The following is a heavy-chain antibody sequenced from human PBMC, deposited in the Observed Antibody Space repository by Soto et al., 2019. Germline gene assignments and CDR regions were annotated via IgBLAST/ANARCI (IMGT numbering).Heavy chain of an antibody. Sequence: GGSLRLSCTASGFDFSTYSMNWVRQAPGKGLEWIAYVSMDSDTIHYADSVKGRFTISRDDAENSLHLQMNSLRDEDTATYYCARLYYDYVWGQGTTVTVSS. J-gene: IGHJ6*02. D-gene: IGHD3-3*01. CDR1: GFDFSTYS. CDR2: VSMDSDTI. CDR3: ARLYYDYV. V-gene: IGHV3-48*02.